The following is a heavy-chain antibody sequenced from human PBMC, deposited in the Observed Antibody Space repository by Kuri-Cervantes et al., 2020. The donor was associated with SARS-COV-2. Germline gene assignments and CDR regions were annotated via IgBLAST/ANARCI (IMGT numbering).Heavy chain of an antibody. V-gene: IGHV3-21*01. J-gene: IGHJ6*02. Sequence: LSLTCAASGFTFSSYSMNWVRQAPGKGLEWVSSISSSSSYIYYADSVKGRFTISRDNAKNSLYLQMNSLRAEDTAVYHCARDQYSGYETYGMDVWGQGTTVTVSS. CDR1: GFTFSSYS. CDR3: ARDQYSGYETYGMDV. D-gene: IGHD5-12*01. CDR2: ISSSSSYI.